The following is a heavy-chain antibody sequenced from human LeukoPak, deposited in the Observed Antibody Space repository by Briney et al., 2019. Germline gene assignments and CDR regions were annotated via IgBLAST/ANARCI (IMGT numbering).Heavy chain of an antibody. D-gene: IGHD3-16*02. V-gene: IGHV3-23*01. CDR2: ISGSGANT. J-gene: IGHJ4*02. CDR1: GFTFSTYA. CDR3: AKERASYTNPYYFDY. Sequence: PGGSLTLSCAASGFTFSTYAMSWVRQAPGKGLEWVATISGSGANTYYADSVRGRFTISRDNSKNTLYLHVNSLRAEDTAVYYCAKERASYTNPYYFDYWGQGTLVTVSS.